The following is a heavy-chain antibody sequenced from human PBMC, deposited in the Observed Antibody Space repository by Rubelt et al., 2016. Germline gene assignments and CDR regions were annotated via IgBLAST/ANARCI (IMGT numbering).Heavy chain of an antibody. CDR1: GGSINTYY. V-gene: IGHV4-59*01. CDR2: VHYSGST. D-gene: IGHD3-10*01. Sequence: QEQLQQSGPGLVKPSETLSLTCTFSGGSINTYYWSWIRQSPGKGLEWIGYVHYSGSTNYNPSLGSGVTISEGTSKNQFSLRLSSVAAADTAVYYCARGLVPMYGSGFDYWGQGALVTVSS. CDR3: ARGLVPMYGSGFDY. J-gene: IGHJ4*02.